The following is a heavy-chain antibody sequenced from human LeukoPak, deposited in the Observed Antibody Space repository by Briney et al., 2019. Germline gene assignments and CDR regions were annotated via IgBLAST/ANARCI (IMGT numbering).Heavy chain of an antibody. CDR3: ARVPRRGIVVPAAATILYYYYYYMDV. Sequence: ASVKVSCKASGGTFSSYAISWVRQAPGQGLEWMGWISAYNGNTNYAQKLQGRVTMTTDTSTSTAYMELRSLRSDDTAVYYCARVPRRGIVVPAAATILYYYYYYMDVWGKGTTVTVSS. J-gene: IGHJ6*03. D-gene: IGHD2-2*01. CDR2: ISAYNGNT. CDR1: GGTFSSYA. V-gene: IGHV1-18*01.